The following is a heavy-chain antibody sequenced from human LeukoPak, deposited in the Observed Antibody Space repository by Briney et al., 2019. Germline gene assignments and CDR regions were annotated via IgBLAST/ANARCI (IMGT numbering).Heavy chain of an antibody. CDR1: GGSISSYY. Sequence: PSETLSLTCTVPGGSISSYYWSWIRQPPGKGLEWIGYIYYSGSTNYNPSLKSRVTISVDTSKNQFSLKLSSVTAADTAVYYCARGWYPTLYYYMDVWGKGTTVTVSS. J-gene: IGHJ6*03. D-gene: IGHD6-13*01. V-gene: IGHV4-59*12. CDR3: ARGWYPTLYYYMDV. CDR2: IYYSGST.